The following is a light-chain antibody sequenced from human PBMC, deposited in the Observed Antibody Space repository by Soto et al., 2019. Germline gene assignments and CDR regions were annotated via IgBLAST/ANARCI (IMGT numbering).Light chain of an antibody. CDR1: QSISSW. V-gene: IGKV1-5*01. CDR2: DAS. J-gene: IGKJ4*01. CDR3: QQYNSYLT. Sequence: DIQMTQSPSTLSASVGDRVTITCRASQSISSWLAWYQQKPGKAPKLLIYDASSLESGVPSRFSGSGSGTEFTLTISRLQPDDFATYYCQQYNSYLTFGGGTKVDIK.